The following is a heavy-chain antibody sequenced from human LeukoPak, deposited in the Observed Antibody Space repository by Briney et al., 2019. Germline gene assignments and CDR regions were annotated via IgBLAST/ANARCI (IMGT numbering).Heavy chain of an antibody. CDR1: GFTFSNAW. CDR3: ATDFYDTT. V-gene: IGHV3-15*07. J-gene: IGHJ5*02. CDR2: SNSDGGTI. D-gene: IGHD3-22*01. Sequence: PGGSLRLSCATSGFTFSNAWMNWVRQAPGKGLEWVGRSNSDGGTIDYAAPVKGRFALSRDDSKNTLYLQMNSLQTEDTAVYYCATDFYDTTWGQGTLVTVSS.